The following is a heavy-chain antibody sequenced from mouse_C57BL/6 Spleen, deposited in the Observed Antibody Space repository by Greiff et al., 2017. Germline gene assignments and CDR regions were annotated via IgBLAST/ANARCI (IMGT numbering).Heavy chain of an antibody. J-gene: IGHJ4*01. D-gene: IGHD1-1*01. CDR3: ARSYYGSLLYAMDY. CDR2: ISSGSSTI. Sequence: EVMLVESGGGLVKPGGSLTLSCAASGFTFSDYGMHWVRQAPEKGLEWVAYISSGSSTIYYADTVKGRFTISRDNAKNTLFLQMPSLRSDDTAMYYCARSYYGSLLYAMDYWGQGTSVTGSS. V-gene: IGHV5-17*01. CDR1: GFTFSDYG.